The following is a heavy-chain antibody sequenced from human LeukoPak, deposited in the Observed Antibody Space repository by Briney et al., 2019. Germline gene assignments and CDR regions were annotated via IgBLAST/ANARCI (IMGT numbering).Heavy chain of an antibody. CDR2: ISSDGSRT. V-gene: IGHV3-74*01. D-gene: IGHD2-21*01. CDR3: VRDGMVIPYAFDI. Sequence: PGGSLRLSCAASAVTFSNHWMHWVRQAPVKGLLWVSDISSDGSRTFYADSVKGRFIISRDNAKNTVYLQMNSLRAEDTAVYYCVRDGMVIPYAFDIWGQGTMVTVSS. J-gene: IGHJ3*02. CDR1: AVTFSNHW.